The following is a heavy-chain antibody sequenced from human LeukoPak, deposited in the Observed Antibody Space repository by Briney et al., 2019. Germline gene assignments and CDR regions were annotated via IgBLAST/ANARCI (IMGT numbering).Heavy chain of an antibody. CDR1: GFTFISYG. CDR3: AKDQQLWLYRGYFDY. J-gene: IGHJ4*02. V-gene: IGHV3-30*18. D-gene: IGHD5-18*01. Sequence: PGGSLRLSCAASGFTFISYGMHWVRQAPGRGLEWVAVISYDGSNQYYADSVKGRFTISRDNSKNTLYLQMNSLRAEDTAVYYCAKDQQLWLYRGYFDYWGQGTLVTVSS. CDR2: ISYDGSNQ.